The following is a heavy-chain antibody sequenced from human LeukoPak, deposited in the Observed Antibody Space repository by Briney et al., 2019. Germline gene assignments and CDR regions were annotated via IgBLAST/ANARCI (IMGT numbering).Heavy chain of an antibody. J-gene: IGHJ4*02. D-gene: IGHD5-18*01. Sequence: PSETLSLTCTVSGDSITNNNYYWGWIRQPPGKRLEWIGNVYYSGTTSYNPSLESRVTISVDTSNNQFSLKLSSVTAADTAVYYCARLGYSYGYYFDYWGQGTLVTVSS. CDR2: VYYSGTT. V-gene: IGHV4-39*01. CDR1: GDSITNNNYY. CDR3: ARLGYSYGYYFDY.